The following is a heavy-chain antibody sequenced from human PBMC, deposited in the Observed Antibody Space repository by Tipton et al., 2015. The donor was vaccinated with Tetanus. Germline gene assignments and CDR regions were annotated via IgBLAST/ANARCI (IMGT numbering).Heavy chain of an antibody. CDR2: IDYFGTT. J-gene: IGHJ1*01. CDR3: AGTSGYLSSSY. Sequence: LRLSCTVSGGSISTYHWNWIRQFPGKGLEWIGYIDYFGTTKYNPSLKSRVAMSVDTSKNQLSLKLSSVTSADTAVYYCAGTSGYLSSSYWGQGTLVTVSS. V-gene: IGHV4-59*01. D-gene: IGHD3-3*01. CDR1: GGSISTYH.